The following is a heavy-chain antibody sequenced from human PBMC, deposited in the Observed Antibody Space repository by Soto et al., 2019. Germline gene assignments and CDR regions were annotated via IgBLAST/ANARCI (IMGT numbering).Heavy chain of an antibody. CDR2: TSYGSVS. Sequence: PSDPLSLTCTVSGGSIFVNNYYWAWIRQPPGRGLACIGSTSYGSVSYHNPSVEGRVTISRDLPKSRLSLALTSVTATDTAVYYCGRHRRQTGTYAQPLDYWGQGSLVTVS. CDR3: GRHRRQTGTYAQPLDY. V-gene: IGHV4-39*02. D-gene: IGHD1-1*01. J-gene: IGHJ4*02. CDR1: GGSIFVNNYY.